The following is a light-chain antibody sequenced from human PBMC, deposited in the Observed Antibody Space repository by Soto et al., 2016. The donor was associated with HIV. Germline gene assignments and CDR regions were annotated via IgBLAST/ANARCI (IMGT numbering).Light chain of an antibody. Sequence: SYGLTQPPSVSVSPGQTASIPCSGDKLGDKYACWYQHKPGQSPVLVIFQDNRRPSGIPERFSGANSGNTATLTISGTQPMDEADYFCQAWDSNTAVFGTGTKVTVL. CDR3: QAWDSNTAV. V-gene: IGLV3-1*01. CDR2: QDN. J-gene: IGLJ1*01. CDR1: KLGDKY.